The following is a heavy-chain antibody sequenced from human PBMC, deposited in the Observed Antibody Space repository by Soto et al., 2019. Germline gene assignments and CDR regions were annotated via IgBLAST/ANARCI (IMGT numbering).Heavy chain of an antibody. Sequence: PSETLSLTCAVYGGSFSGYYWSWIRQPPGKGLEWIGYIYYSGSTNYNPSLKSRVTISVDTSKNQFSLKLSSVTAADTAVYYCARGITIFGFFDYWGQGTLVTVSS. CDR2: IYYSGST. CDR3: ARGITIFGFFDY. CDR1: GGSFSGYY. J-gene: IGHJ4*02. D-gene: IGHD3-3*01. V-gene: IGHV4-59*01.